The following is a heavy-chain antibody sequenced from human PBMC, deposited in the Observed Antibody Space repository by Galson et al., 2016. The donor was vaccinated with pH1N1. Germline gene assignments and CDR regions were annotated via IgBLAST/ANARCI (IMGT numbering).Heavy chain of an antibody. Sequence: PALVKPTQTLTLTCTFSGISDMRVSWFRQPPGKALEWLARIDWDDEKFYSPSLKTRLTISKHASRTQVVLIMTNMAPLDTATYYCAHQPSGERFAPGGQGILVTVSS. CDR2: IDWDDEK. J-gene: IGHJ5*01. CDR1: GISDMR. CDR3: AHQPSGERFAP. V-gene: IGHV2-70*04. D-gene: IGHD3-16*01.